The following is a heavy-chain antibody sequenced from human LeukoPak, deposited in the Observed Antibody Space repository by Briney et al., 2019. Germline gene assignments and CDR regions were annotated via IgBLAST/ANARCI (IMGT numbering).Heavy chain of an antibody. D-gene: IGHD3-16*01. CDR2: INTSGTT. CDR3: ARGDLYDGGGRNWFDP. V-gene: IGHV4-4*07. CDR1: GDSMRSFY. J-gene: IGHJ5*02. Sequence: SETLSLTCTVSGDSMRSFYWSFIRQPAGKGLEWIGRINTSGTTCSNASLKSRVAMSVDTSKNQFSLRLTSVTAADTAVYYCARGDLYDGGGRNWFDPWGQGTLVTVSS.